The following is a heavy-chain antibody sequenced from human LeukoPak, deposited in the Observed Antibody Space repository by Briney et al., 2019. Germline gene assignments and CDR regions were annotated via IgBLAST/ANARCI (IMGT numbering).Heavy chain of an antibody. Sequence: GGSLRLSCAASGFTFSSYSMNWVRQAPGKGLEWVSYISSSSSTIYYADSVKGRFTISRDNAKNSLYLQMNSLRAEDTAVYYCARELTYSDYWGQGTLVTVSS. CDR1: GFTFSSYS. J-gene: IGHJ4*02. V-gene: IGHV3-48*04. D-gene: IGHD4-11*01. CDR2: ISSSSSTI. CDR3: ARELTYSDY.